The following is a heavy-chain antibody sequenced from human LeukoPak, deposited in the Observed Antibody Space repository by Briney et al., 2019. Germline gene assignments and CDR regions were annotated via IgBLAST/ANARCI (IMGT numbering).Heavy chain of an antibody. V-gene: IGHV1-8*01. CDR2: MNTNSGNT. J-gene: IGHJ3*02. D-gene: IGHD3-9*01. Sequence: GASVKVSCKASGYTFTSYDINWVQQATGQGLEWMGWMNTNSGNTGYAQKFQGRVTMTRDTSISTAYMELSSLRSEDTDVDYCARLYYDILTGYSVDAFDIWGQGTMVTVSS. CDR3: ARLYYDILTGYSVDAFDI. CDR1: GYTFTSYD.